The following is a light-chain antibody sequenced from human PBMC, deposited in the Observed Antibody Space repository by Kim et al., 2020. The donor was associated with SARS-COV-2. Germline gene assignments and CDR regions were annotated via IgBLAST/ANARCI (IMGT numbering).Light chain of an antibody. Sequence: SPGERAPLSCKARQSVSSYLAWYQPKPGQAPRLLIYDASNRATGIPARFSGSGSGTDFTLTISSLEPEDFAVYYCQQRSNWPRGGFGQGTRLEIK. CDR2: DAS. CDR1: QSVSSY. J-gene: IGKJ5*01. CDR3: QQRSNWPRGG. V-gene: IGKV3-11*01.